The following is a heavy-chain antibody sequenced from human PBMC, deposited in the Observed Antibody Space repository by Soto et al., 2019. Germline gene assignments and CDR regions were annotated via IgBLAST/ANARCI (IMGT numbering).Heavy chain of an antibody. J-gene: IGHJ4*01. CDR3: TGLWFGEIYNY. Sequence: EAELVESGGGLVKPGGSLTLSCAASGFSFKNAWMNWVRQAPGKGLEWVGRIKNKKDGGTTDYAAFGQGRFTISRDAPENTLYLHMTGLKTEDTAVYFCTGLWFGEIYNYWGQGSLVTVSS. CDR2: IKNKKDGGTT. CDR1: GFSFKNAW. V-gene: IGHV3-15*07. D-gene: IGHD3-10*01.